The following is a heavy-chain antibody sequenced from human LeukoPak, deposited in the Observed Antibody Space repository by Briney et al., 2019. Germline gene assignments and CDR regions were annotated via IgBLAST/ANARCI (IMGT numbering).Heavy chain of an antibody. V-gene: IGHV3-30-3*01. Sequence: TGGSLRLSCAASGFTFSSYAMHWVRQAPGKGLEWVAVISYDGSNKYYADSVKGRFTISRDNSKNTLYLQTNSLRAQDTAVYYCARDYQEQWLVSSYFDYWGQGTLVTVSS. D-gene: IGHD6-19*01. J-gene: IGHJ4*02. CDR3: ARDYQEQWLVSSYFDY. CDR2: ISYDGSNK. CDR1: GFTFSSYA.